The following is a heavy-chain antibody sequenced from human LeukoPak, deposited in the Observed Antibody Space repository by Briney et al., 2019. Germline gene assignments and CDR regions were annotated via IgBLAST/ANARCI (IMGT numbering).Heavy chain of an antibody. V-gene: IGHV4-30-4*01. CDR1: GASISSGGYY. Sequence: SETLSLTRTVSGASISSGGYYWNWIRQPPGKGLEWIGYIYYSRSTSYSPSLKSRLTISVDTSKNQFSLKLSSVTAADTAVYYCARDGYNSGYFDYWGQGTLVTVSS. CDR3: ARDGYNSGYFDY. CDR2: IYYSRST. J-gene: IGHJ4*02. D-gene: IGHD5-24*01.